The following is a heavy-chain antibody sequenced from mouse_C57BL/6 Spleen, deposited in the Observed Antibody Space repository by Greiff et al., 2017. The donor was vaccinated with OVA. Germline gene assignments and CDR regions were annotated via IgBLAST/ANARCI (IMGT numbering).Heavy chain of an antibody. V-gene: IGHV1-82*01. CDR1: GYAFSSSW. CDR2: IYPGDGDT. J-gene: IGHJ2*01. D-gene: IGHD1-1*01. Sequence: QVHVKQSGPELVKPGASVKISCKASGYAFSSSWMNWVKQRPGKGLEWIGRIYPGDGDTNYNGKFKGKATLTADKSSSTAYMQLSSLTSEDSAVYFCASGDYYGSKNYFDYWGQGTTLTVSS. CDR3: ASGDYYGSKNYFDY.